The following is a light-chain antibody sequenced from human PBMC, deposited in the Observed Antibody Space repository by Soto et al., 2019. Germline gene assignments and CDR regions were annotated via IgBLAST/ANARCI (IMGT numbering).Light chain of an antibody. Sequence: VLTQSPGPLSLSPGERATLSCRAGQSVSSGYFAWYQQKPGQAPRLLIYPTYTRATGIPDRFSGSGSGTDFTLTISRLQPEDFAVYYCQQYGPSPLYTFGQGTKLEIK. J-gene: IGKJ2*01. CDR2: PTY. CDR3: QQYGPSPLYT. CDR1: QSVSSGY. V-gene: IGKV3-20*01.